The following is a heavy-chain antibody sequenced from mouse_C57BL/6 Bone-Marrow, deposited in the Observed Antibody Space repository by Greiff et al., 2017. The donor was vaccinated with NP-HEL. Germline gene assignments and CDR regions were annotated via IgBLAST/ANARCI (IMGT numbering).Heavy chain of an antibody. J-gene: IGHJ3*01. D-gene: IGHD2-3*01. CDR2: IYPRSGNT. V-gene: IGHV1-81*01. CDR1: GYTFTSYG. Sequence: QVQLQQSGAELARPGASVKLSCKASGYTFTSYGISWVKQRTGQGLEWIGEIYPRSGNTYYNEKFKGKATLTADKSSSTAYMELRSLTSEDSAVYFCARSDDGYPAWFAYWGQGTLVTVSA. CDR3: ARSDDGYPAWFAY.